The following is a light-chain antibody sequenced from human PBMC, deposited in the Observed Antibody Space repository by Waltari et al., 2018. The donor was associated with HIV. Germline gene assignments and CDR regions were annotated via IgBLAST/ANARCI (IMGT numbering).Light chain of an antibody. J-gene: IGKJ4*01. CDR1: QSVSSY. Sequence: EIVLTQSPATLSLSPGERATISCRASQSVSSYLAWYQQKPGQAPRLLIYDASNRATGIPARFSGSGSGKDFTLTISSLEPEDFAVYYCQQRTNWPRLTFGGGTKVEIK. CDR3: QQRTNWPRLT. CDR2: DAS. V-gene: IGKV3-11*01.